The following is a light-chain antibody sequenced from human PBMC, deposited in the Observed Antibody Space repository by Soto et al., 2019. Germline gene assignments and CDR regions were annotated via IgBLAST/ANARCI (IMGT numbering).Light chain of an antibody. V-gene: IGLV2-8*01. Sequence: QSALTQPPSASASPGQSVTISCTGTSSDVGGYNYVSWYQQRPGKAPKLMIYEVSQRPSGVPDRFSGSKSGNTATLTVSGLQAEDEAYYYRSSVAGNNSRVVFGAGTKLTVL. J-gene: IGLJ1*01. CDR2: EVS. CDR3: SSVAGNNSRVV. CDR1: SSDVGGYNY.